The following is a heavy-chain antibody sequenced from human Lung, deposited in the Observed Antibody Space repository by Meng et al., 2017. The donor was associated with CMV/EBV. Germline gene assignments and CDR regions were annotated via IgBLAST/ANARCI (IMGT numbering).Heavy chain of an antibody. J-gene: IGHJ5*02. CDR2: INPNSGGT. CDR1: GYTFTGYY. V-gene: IGHV1-2*02. Sequence: ASVKVSCKASGYTFTGYYMNWVRQAPGQGLEWMGWINPNSGGTNYAQKFQGRVTMTRDTSISTAYMELSRLRSDDTAVYYCARDFFGELLGWFDPWGQGTLVTVSS. CDR3: ARDFFGELLGWFDP. D-gene: IGHD1-26*01.